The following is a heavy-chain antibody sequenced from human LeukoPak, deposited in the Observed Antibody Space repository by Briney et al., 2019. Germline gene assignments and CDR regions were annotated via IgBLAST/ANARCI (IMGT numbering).Heavy chain of an antibody. V-gene: IGHV4-61*02. CDR3: ARERLVDTAMVEGPHPDY. D-gene: IGHD5-18*01. Sequence: SETLSLTCTVSGGSISSGSYYWSWIRQPAGKGLEWIGRIYTSGSTNYNPSLKSRVTISVDTSKNQFSLKLSSVTAADTAVYYCARERLVDTAMVEGPHPDYWGQGTLVTVSS. J-gene: IGHJ4*02. CDR1: GGSISSGSYY. CDR2: IYTSGST.